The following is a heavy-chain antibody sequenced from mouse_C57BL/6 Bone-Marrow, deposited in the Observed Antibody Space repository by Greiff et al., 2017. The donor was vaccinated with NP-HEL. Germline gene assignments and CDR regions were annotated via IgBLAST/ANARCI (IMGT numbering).Heavy chain of an antibody. CDR3: ARRDYDGTLNWYIDV. V-gene: IGHV1-26*01. J-gene: IGHJ1*03. D-gene: IGHD1-1*01. Sequence: EVQLQQSGPELVKPGASVKISCKASGYTFTDYYMNWVKQSHGKSLEWIGDINPNNGGTSYNQKFKGKATLTVDKTSSTTYMELRSLTSVDSAVYYCARRDYDGTLNWYIDVWGTGTTVTVSS. CDR2: INPNNGGT. CDR1: GYTFTDYY.